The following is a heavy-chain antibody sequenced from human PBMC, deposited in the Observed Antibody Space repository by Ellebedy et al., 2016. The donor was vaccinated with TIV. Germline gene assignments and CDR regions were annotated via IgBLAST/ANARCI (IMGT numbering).Heavy chain of an antibody. CDR2: ISWNSGNI. CDR3: SKDTGGDSSGYYPGRAFDI. CDR1: GFTFRDFA. V-gene: IGHV3-9*01. D-gene: IGHD3-22*01. Sequence: GGSLRLSXAASGFTFRDFAMHWVRQVPGKGLEWVSGISWNSGNIDYADSAKGRFTISRDNAKNSLYLQMNSLRVEDTALYYCSKDTGGDSSGYYPGRAFDIWGQGTVVTVSS. J-gene: IGHJ3*02.